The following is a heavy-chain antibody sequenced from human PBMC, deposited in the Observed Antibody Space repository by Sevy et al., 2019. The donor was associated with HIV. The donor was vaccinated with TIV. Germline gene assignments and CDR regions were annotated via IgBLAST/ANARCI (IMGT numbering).Heavy chain of an antibody. Sequence: GGSLRLSCAASGFMFDGYSMNWVRQAPGKGLEWVSYISSSSSTIYYADSVKGRFTISRDNAKNSLYLQMNSLRDEDTAVYYCARDRPYYDSSGYYYGRDAFDIWGQGTMVTVSS. CDR1: GFMFDGYS. CDR2: ISSSSSTI. J-gene: IGHJ3*02. CDR3: ARDRPYYDSSGYYYGRDAFDI. D-gene: IGHD3-22*01. V-gene: IGHV3-48*02.